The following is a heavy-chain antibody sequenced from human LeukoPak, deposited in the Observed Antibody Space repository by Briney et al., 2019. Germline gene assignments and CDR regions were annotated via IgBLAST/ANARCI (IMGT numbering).Heavy chain of an antibody. D-gene: IGHD3-10*01. CDR3: ARPNSMVRGVISTFFDY. V-gene: IGHV3-7*01. Sequence: GGSLRLSRAASGFTFSSYWMSWVRQAPGKGLEWVANIKQDGSEKYYADSVKGRFTISRDNAKNSLYLQMNSLRAEDTAVYYCARPNSMVRGVISTFFDYWGQGTLVTVSS. CDR2: IKQDGSEK. CDR1: GFTFSSYW. J-gene: IGHJ4*02.